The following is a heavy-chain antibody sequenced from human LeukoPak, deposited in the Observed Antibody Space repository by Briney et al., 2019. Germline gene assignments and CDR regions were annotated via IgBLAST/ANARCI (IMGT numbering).Heavy chain of an antibody. CDR2: INHSGST. V-gene: IGHV4-34*01. J-gene: IGHJ4*02. CDR3: ARGGGNTRNFDY. D-gene: IGHD4-23*01. Sequence: SETLSLTCAVYGGSFSGYYWSWIRQPPGKGLEWIGEINHSGSTNYNPSLKSRVTISVDTSKNQFSPKLSSVTAADTAVYYCARGGGNTRNFDYWGQGTLVTVSS. CDR1: GGSFSGYY.